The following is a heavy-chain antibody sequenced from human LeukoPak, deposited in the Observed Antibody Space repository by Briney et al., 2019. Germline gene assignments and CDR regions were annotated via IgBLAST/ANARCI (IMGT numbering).Heavy chain of an antibody. CDR2: ISYSGST. CDR3: AKQAVEGWYLGQFDY. J-gene: IGHJ4*02. V-gene: IGHV4-31*03. CDR1: GASISSGGYY. Sequence: SQTLSLTCTVSGASISSGGYYWSWIRQHPGKGLECIGYISYSGSTYYNPSLKSRVTISVDTSKNQFSLKLNSVTAADTAVYYCAKQAVEGWYLGQFDYWGQGTLVTVSS. D-gene: IGHD2-15*01.